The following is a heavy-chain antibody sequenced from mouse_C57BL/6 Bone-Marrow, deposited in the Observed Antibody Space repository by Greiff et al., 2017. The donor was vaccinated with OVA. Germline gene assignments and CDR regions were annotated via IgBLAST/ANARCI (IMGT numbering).Heavy chain of an antibody. CDR3: ARTAIYDGYWFAY. V-gene: IGHV1-52*01. J-gene: IGHJ3*01. CDR2: IDPSDSET. D-gene: IGHD2-3*01. CDR1: GYTFTSYW. Sequence: QVQLQQPGAELVRPGSSVKLSCKASGYTFTSYWMHWVKQRPIQGLEWIGNIDPSDSETHYNQKFKDKATLTVDKSSSTAYMQLSSLTSEDSAVYYCARTAIYDGYWFAYWGQGTLVTVSA.